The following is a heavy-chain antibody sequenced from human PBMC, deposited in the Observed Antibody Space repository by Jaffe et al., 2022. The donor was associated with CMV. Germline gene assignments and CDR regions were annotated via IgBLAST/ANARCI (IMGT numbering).Heavy chain of an antibody. CDR2: IYYSGST. D-gene: IGHD6-19*01. CDR3: ARTYSSGLNDP. V-gene: IGHV4-59*01. CDR1: GGSISSYY. Sequence: QVQLQESGPGLVKPSETLSLTCTVSGGSISSYYWSWIRQPPGKGLEWIGYIYYSGSTNYNPSLKSRVTISVDTSKNQFSLKLSSVTAADTAVYYCARTYSSGLNDPWGQGTLVTVSS. J-gene: IGHJ5*02.